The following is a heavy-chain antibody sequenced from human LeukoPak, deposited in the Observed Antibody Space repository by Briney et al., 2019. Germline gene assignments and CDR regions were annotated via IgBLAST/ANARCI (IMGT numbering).Heavy chain of an antibody. J-gene: IGHJ4*02. CDR2: ISGSGGST. D-gene: IGHD3-16*02. CDR1: GFTFSSYA. V-gene: IGHV3-23*01. Sequence: PGGSLRLSCAASGFTFSSYAMSWVRQAPGKGLEWVSAISGSGGSTYYADSVKGRFTISRDNSKNTLYLQMNSLRAEDTAVYYCAKPNYDYVWGSYRPFDYWGQGTLVTVSS. CDR3: AKPNYDYVWGSYRPFDY.